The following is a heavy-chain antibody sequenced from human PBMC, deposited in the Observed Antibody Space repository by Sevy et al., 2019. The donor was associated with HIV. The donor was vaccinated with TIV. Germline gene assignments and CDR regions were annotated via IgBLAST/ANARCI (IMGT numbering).Heavy chain of an antibody. Sequence: WGSLRLSCAASGFTFSSYAMSWVRQAPGKGLEWVSAISGSGGSTYYADSVKGRFTISRDNSKNTLYLQMNSLRAEDTAVYYCAKTLGNYYYYYYMDVWGKRTTVTVSS. CDR1: GFTFSSYA. CDR3: AKTLGNYYYYYYMDV. V-gene: IGHV3-23*01. J-gene: IGHJ6*03. CDR2: ISGSGGST. D-gene: IGHD7-27*01.